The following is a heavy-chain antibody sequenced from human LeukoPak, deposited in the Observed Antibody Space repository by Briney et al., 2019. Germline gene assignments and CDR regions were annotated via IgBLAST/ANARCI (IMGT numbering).Heavy chain of an antibody. Sequence: GGSVRLSCAASGFTFSSYWMSWVRQAPGKGLEWVANIKQDGSEKYYVDSVKGRFTISRDNAKNSLYLQMNSLRAEDTALYYCARGSSVPGTDYYMDVWGKGTTVTVSS. CDR3: ARGSSVPGTDYYMDV. V-gene: IGHV3-7*01. D-gene: IGHD6-13*01. CDR2: IKQDGSEK. J-gene: IGHJ6*03. CDR1: GFTFSSYW.